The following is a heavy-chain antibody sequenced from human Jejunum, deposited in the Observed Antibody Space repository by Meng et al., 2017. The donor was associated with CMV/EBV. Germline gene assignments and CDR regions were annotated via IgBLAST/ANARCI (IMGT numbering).Heavy chain of an antibody. CDR2: ISSSGSTI. V-gene: IGHV3-11*01. J-gene: IGHJ6*02. Sequence: CAASGFTFRDYDMSWIRQAPGKGLEWVSYISSSGSTIYYADSVKGRFTISRDNAKNSLYLQMNTLRPDDTAVYYCARARGSGRGVWGQGTTVTVSS. CDR3: ARARGSGRGV. CDR1: GFTFRDYD. D-gene: IGHD3-10*01.